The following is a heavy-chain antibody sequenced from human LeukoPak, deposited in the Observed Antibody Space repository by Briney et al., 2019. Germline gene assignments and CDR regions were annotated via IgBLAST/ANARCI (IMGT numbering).Heavy chain of an antibody. CDR2: IYYSGST. V-gene: IGHV4-31*03. CDR1: GGSISSGGYY. CDR3: ARGGGDWVSADY. D-gene: IGHD2-21*02. J-gene: IGHJ4*02. Sequence: KTSETLSLTCTVSGGSISSGGYYWSWIRQHPGKGLEWIGYIYYSGSTYYNPSLKSRVTISVDTSKNQFSLKLSSVTAADTAVYYCARGGGDWVSADYWGQGTLVTVSS.